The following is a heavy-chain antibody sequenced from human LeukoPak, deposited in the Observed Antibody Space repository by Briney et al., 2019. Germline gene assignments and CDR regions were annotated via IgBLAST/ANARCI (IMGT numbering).Heavy chain of an antibody. CDR3: AMGGTGYF. D-gene: IGHD3-16*01. CDR2: ITHNGST. CDR1: GXSFSGYS. J-gene: IGHJ4*02. V-gene: IGHV4-34*01. Sequence: SETLSLSCAVYGXSFSGYSRRWVRQPPGKGLESMAVITHNGSTNYNPAPKSRLIQSLDTSKNSLSLKLSSVTAPDTAVYYCAMGGTGYFWGQGTLVTVSS.